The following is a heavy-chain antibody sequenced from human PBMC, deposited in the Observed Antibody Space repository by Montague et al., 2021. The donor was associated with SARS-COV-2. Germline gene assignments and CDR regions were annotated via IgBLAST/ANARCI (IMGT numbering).Heavy chain of an antibody. D-gene: IGHD1-26*01. V-gene: IGHV4-39*01. CDR1: GGSIGGTNYY. J-gene: IGHJ6*02. Sequence: SETLSLTCTVSGGSIGGTNYYWDWIRQSPGKGLEWIGNIFQSGGXFYNPSLKSRVSISVDTSKNQFSLKLSSVTAADTAVYYCARLWDTVYYYYGMDVWGQGTTVTVSS. CDR3: ARLWDTVYYYYGMDV. CDR2: IFQSGGX.